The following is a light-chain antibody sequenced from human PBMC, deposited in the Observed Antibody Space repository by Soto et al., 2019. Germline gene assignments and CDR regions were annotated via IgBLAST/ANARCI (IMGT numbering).Light chain of an antibody. Sequence: HSALTQPAAVSGYPGHSITISYTETSSDVGAYNFVSWYQQYSGKAPKVMIHEVNHRPPGVSNRFSGSKYGNPASLTIYGLQAEDEDDYCCSSFTRSSTYVFGSGPKV. J-gene: IGLJ1*01. CDR2: EVN. CDR3: SSFTRSSTYV. V-gene: IGLV2-14*01. CDR1: SSDVGAYNF.